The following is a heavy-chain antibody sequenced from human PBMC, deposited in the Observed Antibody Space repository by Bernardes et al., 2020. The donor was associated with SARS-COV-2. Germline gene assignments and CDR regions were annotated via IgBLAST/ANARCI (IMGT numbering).Heavy chain of an antibody. D-gene: IGHD2-21*01. CDR2: VSGLGGKA. CDR1: GLASTNYA. Sequence: GGSLRLSCAASGLASTNYAMTWVRQSPGKGLEWVSTVSGLGGKAYYADCVKGRFAVSRDYSKNTPYLQTTSLRVEDTAEYYCARDDVYCGDDCYTPDAFHMWGQGTMVTVSS. J-gene: IGHJ3*02. V-gene: IGHV3-23*01. CDR3: ARDDVYCGDDCYTPDAFHM.